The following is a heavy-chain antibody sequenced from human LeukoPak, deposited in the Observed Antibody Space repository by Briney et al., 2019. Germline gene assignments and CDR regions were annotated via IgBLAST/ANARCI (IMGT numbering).Heavy chain of an antibody. CDR3: AWERAYNNHDNWFDP. D-gene: IGHD5-24*01. V-gene: IGHV4-34*01. Sequence: SETLSLTCAVYGASFNDYYWSWIRHSPTKGLEWIGEVNHSGSDKYNPSLRSRVTISAAHFKEQFFLRLSLVAAADSGVYYCAWERAYNNHDNWFDPWGQGTLVTVSS. CDR2: VNHSGSD. CDR1: GASFNDYY. J-gene: IGHJ5*02.